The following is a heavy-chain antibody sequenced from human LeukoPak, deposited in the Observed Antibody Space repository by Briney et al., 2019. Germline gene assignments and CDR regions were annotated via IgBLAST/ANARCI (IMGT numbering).Heavy chain of an antibody. Sequence: SETLSLTCTVSGYSISSGYYWGWIRQPPGKGLEWIGSIYESGSAYYNPSLKSRVTISVDTSKNQFSLKLSSVTAADTAVYYCASFSIAVAGSDYWGQGTLATVSS. J-gene: IGHJ4*02. D-gene: IGHD6-19*01. CDR1: GYSISSGYY. CDR2: IYESGSA. CDR3: ASFSIAVAGSDY. V-gene: IGHV4-38-2*02.